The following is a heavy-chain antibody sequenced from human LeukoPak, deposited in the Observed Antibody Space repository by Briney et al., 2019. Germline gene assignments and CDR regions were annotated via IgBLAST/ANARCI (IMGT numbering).Heavy chain of an antibody. Sequence: VGSLRLSCAASGFTFSSYWMHWVRQAPGKGLVWVSRINSDGSSTSYADSVKGRFTISRDNSKNTLYLQMNSLRAEDTAVYYCARDQDTGWAGSSDYWGQGTLVTVSS. CDR3: ARDQDTGWAGSSDY. V-gene: IGHV3-74*01. J-gene: IGHJ4*02. D-gene: IGHD6-6*01. CDR2: INSDGSST. CDR1: GFTFSSYW.